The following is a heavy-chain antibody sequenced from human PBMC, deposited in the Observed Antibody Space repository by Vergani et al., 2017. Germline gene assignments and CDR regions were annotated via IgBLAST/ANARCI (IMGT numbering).Heavy chain of an antibody. Sequence: VQLVESGGGVVQPGRSLRLSCAASGFTFSSYAMHWVRQAPGKGLEWVAVISYDGSNKYYADSVKGRFTISRDNSKNTLYLQMNSLRAEDTAVYYCARDKRRFGGNYYYYMXVWGKGP. CDR1: GFTFSSYA. J-gene: IGHJ6*03. CDR3: ARDKRRFGGNYYYYMXV. CDR2: ISYDGSNK. V-gene: IGHV3-30*01. D-gene: IGHD3-10*01.